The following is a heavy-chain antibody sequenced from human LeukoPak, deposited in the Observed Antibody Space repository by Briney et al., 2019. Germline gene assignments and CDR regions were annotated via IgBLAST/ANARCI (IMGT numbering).Heavy chain of an antibody. V-gene: IGHV3-21*01. Sequence: PGGSLRLSCAASGFTFSSYSMNWVRQAPGKGLEWVSSISSSSYIYYADSVKGRFTISRDNAKNSLYLQMNSLRAEDTAVYYCARPRDSSGYYGYWGQGTLVTVSS. CDR3: ARPRDSSGYYGY. CDR2: ISSSSYI. D-gene: IGHD3-22*01. CDR1: GFTFSSYS. J-gene: IGHJ4*02.